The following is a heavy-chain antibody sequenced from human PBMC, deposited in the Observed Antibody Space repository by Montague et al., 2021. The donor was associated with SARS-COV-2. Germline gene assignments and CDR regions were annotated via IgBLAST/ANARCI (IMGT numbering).Heavy chain of an antibody. J-gene: IGHJ4*02. CDR2: IPYDGSNK. CDR3: AAPMVKDY. CDR1: GFTFSSYA. D-gene: IGHD5-18*01. V-gene: IGHV3-30-3*01. Sequence: SLRLSCAASGFTFSSYAMHWVRQAPGKGLEWVAVIPYDGSNKYYADSVKGRFTISRDNSKNTLYLQMNSLRAEDTAVYYCAAPMVKDYWGQGTLVTVSS.